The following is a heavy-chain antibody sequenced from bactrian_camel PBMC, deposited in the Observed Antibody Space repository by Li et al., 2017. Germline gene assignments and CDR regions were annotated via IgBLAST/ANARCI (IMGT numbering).Heavy chain of an antibody. CDR1: GYTYNRYC. J-gene: IGHJ4*01. D-gene: IGHD3*01. V-gene: IGHV3S55*01. Sequence: QLVESGGGSVKAGGSLTLTCVASGYTYNRYCMGWFRLAPGKEREGVAIIDTDGSTFYADSVAGRFTISQDNSKNTLYLQMTDLKPEDTAVYYCAFDGWVEHEGRCGSGNQGTQVTVS. CDR2: IDTDGST.